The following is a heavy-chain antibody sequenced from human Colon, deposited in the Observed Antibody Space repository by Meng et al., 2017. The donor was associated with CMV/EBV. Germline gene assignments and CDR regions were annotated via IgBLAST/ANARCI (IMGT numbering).Heavy chain of an antibody. CDR1: GVPCSTYD. J-gene: IGHJ4*02. CDR2: ISARDGTT. V-gene: IGHV3-23*01. D-gene: IGHD1-26*01. Sequence: LRVSVQASGVPCSTYDMTWVRQAPAKGLVWVSFISARDGTTFYADSVRGRFLISKDNVQKTLHLQMNSLRVEDTALYYCAKGGWVDYLGPGTLVTVSS. CDR3: AKGGWVDY.